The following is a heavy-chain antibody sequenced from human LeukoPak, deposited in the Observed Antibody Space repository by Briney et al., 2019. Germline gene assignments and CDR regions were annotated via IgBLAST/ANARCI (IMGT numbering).Heavy chain of an antibody. J-gene: IGHJ2*01. Sequence: SETLSLTCTVSGGSISSSYWSWIRQPPGKGLEWIGYISNRGSTKYNPSLKSRVTISVDTSKNQISLRLNSVTAADTAVYYCARDPIAHPYWFFDLWGRGTLVTVSS. CDR3: ARDPIAHPYWFFDL. D-gene: IGHD2-21*01. CDR2: ISNRGST. V-gene: IGHV4-59*01. CDR1: GGSISSSY.